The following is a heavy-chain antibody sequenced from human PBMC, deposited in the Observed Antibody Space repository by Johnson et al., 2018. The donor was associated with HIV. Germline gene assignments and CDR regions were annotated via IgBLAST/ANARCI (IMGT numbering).Heavy chain of an antibody. CDR1: GFTVSSNY. V-gene: IGHV3-23*04. Sequence: VQLVESGGGLVQPGGSLRLSCAASGFTVSSNYMSWVRQAPGKGLEWVSGISWNSGSIGYADSVKGRFTISRDNSKNTVHLQMNSLRAEDTAVYHCAKDIGDGYNRWGVVDMWGPGIMVTVSS. J-gene: IGHJ3*02. CDR2: SWNSGSI. CDR3: AKDIGDGYNRWGVVDM. D-gene: IGHD5-24*01.